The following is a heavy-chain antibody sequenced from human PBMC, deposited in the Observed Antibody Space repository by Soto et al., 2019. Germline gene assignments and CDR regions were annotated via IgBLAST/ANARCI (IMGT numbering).Heavy chain of an antibody. V-gene: IGHV3-9*01. D-gene: IGHD3-3*01. CDR2: ISWNSGSI. CDR3: AKALGDFCSGYYHY. Sequence: PGGSLRLSCAASGVTFDDYAMHWVRQAPGKGLEWVSGISWNSGSIGYADSVKGRFTISRDNAKNSLYLQMNSLRAEDTAVYYCAKALGDFCSGYYHYRGKGTLVTVYS. J-gene: IGHJ4*02. CDR1: GVTFDDYA.